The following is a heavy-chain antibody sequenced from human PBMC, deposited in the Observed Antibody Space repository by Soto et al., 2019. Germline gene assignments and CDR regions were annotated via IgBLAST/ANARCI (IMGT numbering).Heavy chain of an antibody. CDR3: ARSAGWYAVHS. CDR2: VFHTGTT. CDR1: GDSVSSPYY. D-gene: IGHD6-19*01. J-gene: IGHJ4*02. Sequence: QVQLQESGPGLVKPSGTLSLTCAVSGDSVSSPYYWCWVRQPPGKGLEWIGEVFHTGTTSYNPSLRSRVTISMDKSNNQFSLDRPAVTAADPAVYYCARSAGWYAVHSWGPGTLVIVSS. V-gene: IGHV4-4*02.